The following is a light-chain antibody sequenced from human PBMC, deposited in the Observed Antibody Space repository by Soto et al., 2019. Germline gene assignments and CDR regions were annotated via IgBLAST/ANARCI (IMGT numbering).Light chain of an antibody. CDR2: GAS. J-gene: IGKJ1*01. Sequence: EIVMTQSPATLSVSPGERATLSCRASQSVSSNLAWYQQKPGQAPRLLIYGASTRATGIPARFSGSGSGTEFTLTISILQSEDFAVYYCQQYNNWPTVTFGQGTKVDIK. V-gene: IGKV3-15*01. CDR1: QSVSSN. CDR3: QQYNNWPTVT.